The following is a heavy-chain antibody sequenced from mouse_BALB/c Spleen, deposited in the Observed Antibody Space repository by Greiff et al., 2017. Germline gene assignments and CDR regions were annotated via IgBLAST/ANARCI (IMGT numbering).Heavy chain of an antibody. CDR1: GYSFTSYY. Sequence: QVQLQQSGPELVKPGASVKISCKASGYSFTSYYIHWVKQRPGQGLEWIGWIFPGSGNTKYNEKFKGKATLTADTSSSTAYMQLSSLTSEDSAVYFCARTYYRYDWYFDVWGAGTTVTVSS. J-gene: IGHJ1*01. CDR3: ARTYYRYDWYFDV. V-gene: IGHV1-66*01. D-gene: IGHD2-14*01. CDR2: IFPGSGNT.